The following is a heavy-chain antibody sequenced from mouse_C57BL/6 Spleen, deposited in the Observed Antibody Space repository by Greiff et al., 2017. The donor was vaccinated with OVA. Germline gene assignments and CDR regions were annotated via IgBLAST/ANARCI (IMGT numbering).Heavy chain of an antibody. J-gene: IGHJ2*01. Sequence: EVQLQQSGPELVKPGASVKISCKASGYSFTGYYMNWVKQSPEKSLEWIGEINPSTGGTTYNQKFKAKATLTVDKSSSPAYMQLKSLTSEDSAVYYGARSRDYYGSSLYYFDYWGQGTTLTVSS. CDR3: ARSRDYYGSSLYYFDY. D-gene: IGHD1-1*01. CDR1: GYSFTGYY. CDR2: INPSTGGT. V-gene: IGHV1-42*01.